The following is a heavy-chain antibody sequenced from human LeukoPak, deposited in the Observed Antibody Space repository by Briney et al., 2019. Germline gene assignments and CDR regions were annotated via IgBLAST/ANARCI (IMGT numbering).Heavy chain of an antibody. CDR3: ARQIAAATLYYFDH. CDR1: GGSVSSSKW. J-gene: IGHJ4*02. V-gene: IGHV4-39*01. CDR2: IHYSGST. D-gene: IGHD6-13*01. Sequence: SETLSLTCVVSGGSVSSSKWWSWVRQPPGKAPEWIGSIHYSGSTYYNPSLKSRVAISVDTSENQFSLRLSSVTAADTAVYYCARQIAAATLYYFDHWGQGTLVTVSS.